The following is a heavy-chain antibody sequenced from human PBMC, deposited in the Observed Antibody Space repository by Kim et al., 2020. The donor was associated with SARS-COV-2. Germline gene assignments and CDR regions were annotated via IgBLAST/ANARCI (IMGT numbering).Heavy chain of an antibody. CDR3: ARAGWDIWGPNWFDP. D-gene: IGHD2-15*01. V-gene: IGHV4-30-4*01. CDR1: GGSISSGDYY. CDR2: IYYSGST. Sequence: SETLSLTCTVSGGSISSGDYYWSWIRQPPGKGLEWIGYIYYSGSTYYNPSLKSRVTISVDTSKNQFSLKLSSVTAADTAVYYCARAGWDIWGPNWFDPWGQGTLVTVSS. J-gene: IGHJ5*02.